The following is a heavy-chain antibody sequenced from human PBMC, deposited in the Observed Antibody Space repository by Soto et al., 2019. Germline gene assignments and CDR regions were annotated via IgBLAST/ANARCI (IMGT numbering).Heavy chain of an antibody. J-gene: IGHJ4*02. CDR3: ARNSQGTVAGGPGY. V-gene: IGHV3-30*03. D-gene: IGHD6-19*01. Sequence: QMQLVESGGGVVQPGRSLRLSCVASGFSFSNHGMHWVRQAPGKGLEWVAGISYDGSNTDYVESVKGRFTISRDNCKNTLYLQNKNMSVEDTDVFYGARNSQGTVAGGPGYWGQRTLVTDSS. CDR2: ISYDGSNT. CDR1: GFSFSNHG.